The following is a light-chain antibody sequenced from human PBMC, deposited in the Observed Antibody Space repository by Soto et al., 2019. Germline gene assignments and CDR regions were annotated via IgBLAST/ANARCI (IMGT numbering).Light chain of an antibody. J-gene: IGKJ1*01. V-gene: IGKV1-6*01. CDR1: QVLNND. CDR2: AAS. Sequence: AIQMTQSPSSLSAFVGDRVTITCRARQVLNNDLGWYQQKPGQAPKLLIYAASTLHSRVPSRFSDSGSGTYFTLTMSSLQPEDLATYYCLDDFKYPRTFGPGTKVEMK. CDR3: LDDFKYPRT.